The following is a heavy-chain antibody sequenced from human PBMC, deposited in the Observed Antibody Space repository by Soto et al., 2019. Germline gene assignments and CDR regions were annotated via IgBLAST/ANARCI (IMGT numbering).Heavy chain of an antibody. Sequence: QVQLVQSGAEVKKPGSSVKVSCKASGGTFSSFAFTWVRQAPGQGLEWMGGIIPIYGTPTCAQKFQGRVTVTADESTTTSFMELSSLRSEDTALYFCARGFVTATHFFDSWGQGTLVTVSS. D-gene: IGHD2-21*02. V-gene: IGHV1-69*01. J-gene: IGHJ4*02. CDR3: ARGFVTATHFFDS. CDR2: IIPIYGTP. CDR1: GGTFSSFA.